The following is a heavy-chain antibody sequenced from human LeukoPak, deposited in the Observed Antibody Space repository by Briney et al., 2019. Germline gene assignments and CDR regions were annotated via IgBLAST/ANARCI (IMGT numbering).Heavy chain of an antibody. D-gene: IGHD5-18*01. CDR3: ARDPGYSYGNPVDY. V-gene: IGHV3-33*01. CDR1: GFTFSSCV. CDR2: IWSDGSNK. Sequence: GGSLRLSCAASGFTFSSCVMHWVRQAPGKGLEWVALIWSDGSNKYYADSVKGRFTISRDNSENTLYLQMNSLRAEDTAVYYCARDPGYSYGNPVDYWGQGTLVTVSS. J-gene: IGHJ4*02.